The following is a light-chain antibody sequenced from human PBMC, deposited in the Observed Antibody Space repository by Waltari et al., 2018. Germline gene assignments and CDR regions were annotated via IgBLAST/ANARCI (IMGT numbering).Light chain of an antibody. Sequence: QSALTQPASVSGSPGQSIAISCTGSSSDIGAYIFVSWYQQHPGKAPKLIISSVSERPSGVSNRFSGSKSGNTASLTISGLHPEDEADYYCCSYAGSSLYVFGTGTKLTVL. J-gene: IGLJ1*01. CDR2: SVS. V-gene: IGLV2-23*02. CDR3: CSYAGSSLYV. CDR1: SSDIGAYIF.